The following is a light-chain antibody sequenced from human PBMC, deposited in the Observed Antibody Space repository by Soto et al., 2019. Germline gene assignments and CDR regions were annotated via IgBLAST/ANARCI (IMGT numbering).Light chain of an antibody. CDR3: QKYGRFKT. J-gene: IGKJ1*01. V-gene: IGKV3-20*01. CDR2: GAS. CDR1: QSVSSSY. Sequence: EIVLTQSPGTLSLSPGERATLSCRASQSVSSSYLAWYQQKPGQAPRLLIYGASSRATGIPDRFSGSGSGTVFTLTISSLEPEDFAVYYCQKYGRFKTFGQGTKVDIK.